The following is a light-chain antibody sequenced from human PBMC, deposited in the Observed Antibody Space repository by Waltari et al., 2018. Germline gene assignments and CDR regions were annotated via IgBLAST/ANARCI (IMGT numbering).Light chain of an antibody. CDR3: QQYDTSPIT. CDR2: GAS. Sequence: EIVLTQSPGSLSLSPGERATLSCRASQSVSSSYLAWYQKKPGQAPRLLIYGASSRATNTPDRFSGSGSGTDFTLTISRLEPEDFAVYYCQQYDTSPITFGQGTRLETK. J-gene: IGKJ5*01. V-gene: IGKV3-20*01. CDR1: QSVSSSY.